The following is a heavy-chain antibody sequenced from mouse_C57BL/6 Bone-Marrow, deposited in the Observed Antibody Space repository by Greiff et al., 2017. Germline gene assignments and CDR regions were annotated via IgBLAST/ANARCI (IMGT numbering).Heavy chain of an antibody. D-gene: IGHD1-1*02. CDR3: TMSVGLLWYFDY. CDR2: ISSGGDYI. J-gene: IGHJ2*01. CDR1: GFTFSSYA. Sequence: EVKLVESGEGLVKPGGSLKLSCAASGFTFSSYAMSWVRQTPEKRLEWVAYISSGGDYIYYADTVKGRFTISRDNARNTLYLQLSSLKSEDTAMYYCTMSVGLLWYFDYRGEDTTRTVSS. V-gene: IGHV5-9-1*02.